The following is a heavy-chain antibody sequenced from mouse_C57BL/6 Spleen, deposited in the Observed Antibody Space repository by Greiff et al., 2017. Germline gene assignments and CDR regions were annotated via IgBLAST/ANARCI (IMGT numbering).Heavy chain of an antibody. Sequence: EVKLMESEGGLVQPGSSMKLSCTASGFTFSDYYMAWVRQVPEKGLEWVANINYDGSSTYYLDSLKSRFIISRDNAKNILYLQMSSLKSEDTATYYCARYGSSSYWYFDVWGTGTTVTVSS. CDR1: GFTFSDYY. J-gene: IGHJ1*03. V-gene: IGHV5-16*01. CDR3: ARYGSSSYWYFDV. D-gene: IGHD1-1*01. CDR2: INYDGSST.